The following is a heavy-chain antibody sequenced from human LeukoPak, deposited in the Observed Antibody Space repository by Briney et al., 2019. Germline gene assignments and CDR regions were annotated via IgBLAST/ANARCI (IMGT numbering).Heavy chain of an antibody. Sequence: GGSLRLSCAASGFTFSSYWMYWVRQTPGKGLVWVSRVNRDGTVTNHADSVKGRFTISRDNAKNTLFLQMNSLRVEDTAVYYCAGHLGNSEGSGYHFGWFYWGQGALITVSS. CDR1: GFTFSSYW. J-gene: IGHJ4*02. D-gene: IGHD3-22*01. V-gene: IGHV3-74*01. CDR2: VNRDGTVT. CDR3: AGHLGNSEGSGYHFGWFY.